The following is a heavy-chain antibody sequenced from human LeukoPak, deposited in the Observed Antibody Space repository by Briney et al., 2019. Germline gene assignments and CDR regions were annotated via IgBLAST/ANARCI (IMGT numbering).Heavy chain of an antibody. CDR1: GFTFSNYG. CDR3: AKPQWELLLGAFDI. Sequence: PGGSLRLSCAASGFTFSNYGMSWVRQAPGKGLEWVSSIRSSGDSTYYADSVKGRFTISRDNSKNTLYLQMNSLRAEDTAVYYCAKPQWELLLGAFDIWGQGTMVTVSS. V-gene: IGHV3-23*01. CDR2: IRSSGDST. J-gene: IGHJ3*02. D-gene: IGHD1-26*01.